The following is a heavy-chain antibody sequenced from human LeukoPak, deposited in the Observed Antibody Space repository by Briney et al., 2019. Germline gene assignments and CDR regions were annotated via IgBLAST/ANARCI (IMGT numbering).Heavy chain of an antibody. J-gene: IGHJ4*02. CDR3: ARGPNYGGNSKDFDY. D-gene: IGHD4-23*01. V-gene: IGHV4-34*01. CDR2: INHSGST. CDR1: GGSFSGYY. Sequence: SETLSLTCAVYGGSFSGYYWSWIRQPPGKGLEWIGEINHSGSTNYNPSLKSRVTISVDTSKNQFSLKLSSVTAADTAVCYCARGPNYGGNSKDFDYWGQGTLVTVSS.